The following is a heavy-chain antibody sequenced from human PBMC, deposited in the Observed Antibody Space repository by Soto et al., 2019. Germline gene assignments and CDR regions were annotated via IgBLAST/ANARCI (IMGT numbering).Heavy chain of an antibody. Sequence: QVQLVESGGGVVQPGRSLRLSCAASGFTFSSYAMHWVRQAPGKGLEWVAVISYDGSNKYYADSVKGRFTISRDNSKNTLYLQMNSLRAEDTAVYYCARESLYSSSGGGNFDYWGQGTLVTVSS. CDR1: GFTFSSYA. J-gene: IGHJ4*02. V-gene: IGHV3-30-3*01. D-gene: IGHD6-13*01. CDR3: ARESLYSSSGGGNFDY. CDR2: ISYDGSNK.